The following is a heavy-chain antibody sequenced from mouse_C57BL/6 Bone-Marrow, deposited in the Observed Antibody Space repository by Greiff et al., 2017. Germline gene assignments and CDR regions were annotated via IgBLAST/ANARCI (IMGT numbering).Heavy chain of an antibody. Sequence: EVMLVESGGDLVKPGGSLKLSCAASGFTFSSYGMSWVRQTPDKRLEWVATISSGGSYTYYPDSVKGRFTISRDNAKNTLYLQMSSLKSEDTAMYYCARLASRFEYWGQGTTLTVSS. V-gene: IGHV5-6*01. CDR1: GFTFSSYG. J-gene: IGHJ2*01. D-gene: IGHD6-1*01. CDR3: ARLASRFEY. CDR2: ISSGGSYT.